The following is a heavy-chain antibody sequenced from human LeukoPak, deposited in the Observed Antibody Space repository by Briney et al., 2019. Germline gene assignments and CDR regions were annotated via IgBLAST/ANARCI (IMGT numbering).Heavy chain of an antibody. V-gene: IGHV1-2*04. D-gene: IGHD2-8*01. CDR2: INPNSGGT. Sequence: ASVKVSCKSSGYTFITYGITWVRQAPGQGLEWMGWINPNSGGTNYAQKFQGWVTMTRDTSISTAYMELSRLRSDDTAVYYCAISRGANNWFDPWGQGTLVTVSS. CDR3: AISRGANNWFDP. CDR1: GYTFITYG. J-gene: IGHJ5*02.